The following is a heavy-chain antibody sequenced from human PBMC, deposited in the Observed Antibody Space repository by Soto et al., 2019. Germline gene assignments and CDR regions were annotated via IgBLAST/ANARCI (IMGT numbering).Heavy chain of an antibody. CDR3: ARDVRNLVRGVIADYYGMDV. CDR2: INHSGST. CDR1: SGSFSGYY. Sequence: PSETLSLTCAVYSGSFSGYYWSWIRQPPGKGLEWIGEINHSGSTNYNPSLKSRVTISVDTSKNQFSLKVRSVTAADTAVYYCARDVRNLVRGVIADYYGMDVWGQGTTVTVSS. J-gene: IGHJ6*02. D-gene: IGHD3-10*01. V-gene: IGHV4-34*01.